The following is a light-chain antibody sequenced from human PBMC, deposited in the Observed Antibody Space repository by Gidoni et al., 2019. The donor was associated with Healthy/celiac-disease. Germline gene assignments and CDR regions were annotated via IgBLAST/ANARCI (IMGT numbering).Light chain of an antibody. CDR3: QQYGSSPPIT. CDR1: QSVSSSY. Sequence: IVLTQSPGTLSLSPGERATLPCRASQSVSSSYLAWYQQKPGQAPRLLIYGASSRATGIPDRFSGSGSGTDFTLTISRLEPEDCAVYYCQQYGSSPPITFGGGTKVEIK. J-gene: IGKJ4*01. CDR2: GAS. V-gene: IGKV3-20*01.